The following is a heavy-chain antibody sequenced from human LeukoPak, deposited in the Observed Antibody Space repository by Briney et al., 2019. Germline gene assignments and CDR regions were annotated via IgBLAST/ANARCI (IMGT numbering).Heavy chain of an antibody. D-gene: IGHD3-10*01. CDR2: IKQDGSEK. V-gene: IGHV3-7*01. Sequence: PRGSLRPSCAASVFTFSRYWMSWVRQAPGKGLEWVANIKQDGSEKNYVDSVKGRFTISRDNAKNSLYLQMNSLRAEDTAVYYCARVGRIGVQRVLLWFGGHPRWAFDIWGQGTMVTVSS. J-gene: IGHJ3*02. CDR3: ARVGRIGVQRVLLWFGGHPRWAFDI. CDR1: VFTFSRYW.